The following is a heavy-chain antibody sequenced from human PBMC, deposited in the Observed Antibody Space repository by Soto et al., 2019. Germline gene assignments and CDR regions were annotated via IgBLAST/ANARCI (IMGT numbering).Heavy chain of an antibody. V-gene: IGHV4-61*01. J-gene: IGHJ4*02. CDR3: AKELSSAHINYCDF. CDR1: HGSISLDRFY. CDR2: ISHSGLT. D-gene: IGHD1-26*01. Sequence: QVELQESGPGLVKPSETLSLTCTVSHGSISLDRFYWTWIRQPPGKGMEWIGYISHSGLTKYNPSLAKRVTISQESSNKQSSLKMQSVTAAYTAGYYCAKELSSAHINYCDFWGQRALVSGSS.